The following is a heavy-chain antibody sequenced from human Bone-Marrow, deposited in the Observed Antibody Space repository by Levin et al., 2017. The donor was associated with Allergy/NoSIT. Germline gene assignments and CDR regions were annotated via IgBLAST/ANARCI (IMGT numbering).Heavy chain of an antibody. J-gene: IGHJ1*01. CDR1: GFTVSSNY. Sequence: GESLKISCAASGFTVSSNYMSWVRQAPGKGLEWVSVIYSGGSTYYADSVKGRFTISRDNSKNTLYLQMNSLRAEDTAVYYCALDGYNWGSGMNFQHWGQGTLVTVSS. D-gene: IGHD5-24*01. V-gene: IGHV3-53*01. CDR2: IYSGGST. CDR3: ALDGYNWGSGMNFQH.